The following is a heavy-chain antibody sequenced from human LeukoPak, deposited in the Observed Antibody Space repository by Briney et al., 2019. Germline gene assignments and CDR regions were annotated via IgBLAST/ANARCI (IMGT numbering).Heavy chain of an antibody. CDR3: AKDVGKWESLHFFDY. CDR1: GFTFSTNA. D-gene: IGHD1-26*01. CDR2: ISGSGAST. Sequence: GGSLRLSCLTSGFTFSTNAMSWVRQAPGKGLEWISGISGSGASTYYADSVTGRFTISRDNSRNTLYLQMNSLGGDDTAVYYCAKDVGKWESLHFFDYWGQGTLVTVSS. V-gene: IGHV3-23*01. J-gene: IGHJ4*02.